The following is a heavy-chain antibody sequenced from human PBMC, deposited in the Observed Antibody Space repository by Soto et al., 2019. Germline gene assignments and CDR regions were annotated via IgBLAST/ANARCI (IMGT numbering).Heavy chain of an antibody. J-gene: IGHJ4*02. V-gene: IGHV3-53*01. Sequence: EVQLLESGGGLIQPGGSLRLSCAVSGFTVTGNYISWVRQAPGKGLEWISVIYSNGNTEHADSVKGRFTIDRDDSNNMLYLQMNSLRVEDTAVYYCVRQNLGGYSNNRGYHPWGDHFDRWGQGTLVTVST. CDR3: VRQNLGGYSNNRGYHPWGDHFDR. D-gene: IGHD2-8*01. CDR1: GFTVTGNY. CDR2: IYSNGNT.